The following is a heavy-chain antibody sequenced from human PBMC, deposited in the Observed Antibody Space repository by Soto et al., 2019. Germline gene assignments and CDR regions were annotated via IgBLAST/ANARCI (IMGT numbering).Heavy chain of an antibody. CDR2: INSNGRTT. J-gene: IGHJ5*01. V-gene: IGHV3-74*01. CDR1: GFTFSDYW. D-gene: IGHD3-9*01. CDR3: AGSRLFRLDP. Sequence: GESLRLSCAASGFTFSDYWMHWVRQAPGEGLVWVSRINSNGRTTSYADSVKGRFTISRDNAKNTVYLQMNSLRAEDTAVYYCAGSRLFRLDPWGQGTLVTVSS.